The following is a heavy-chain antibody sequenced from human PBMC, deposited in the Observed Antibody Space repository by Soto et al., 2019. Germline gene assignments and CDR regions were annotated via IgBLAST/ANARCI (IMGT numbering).Heavy chain of an antibody. Sequence: SETLSLTCTVSGGSISSYYWSWIRQPPGKGLEWIGYVYYSGSTNYNPSLKSRVTISLDTSKNQFSLRLSSVTAADTAVYYCARDQGYISTSSKRWFAPWGKGTLVTVSP. CDR1: GGSISSYY. CDR2: VYYSGST. J-gene: IGHJ5*02. CDR3: ARDQGYISTSSKRWFAP. V-gene: IGHV4-59*01. D-gene: IGHD2-2*01.